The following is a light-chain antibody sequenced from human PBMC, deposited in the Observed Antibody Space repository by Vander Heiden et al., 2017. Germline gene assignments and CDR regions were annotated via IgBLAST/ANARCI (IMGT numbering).Light chain of an antibody. CDR2: KIS. CDR3: RQAAPYPHT. J-gene: IGKJ2*01. V-gene: IGKV2-24*01. CDR1: QSVVHSDGKTY. Sequence: DIVLTQTPLSSPVTLGQPPSISCRSSQSVVHSDGKTYFSRHQQRPGMPPIFPIHKISNRLPGVPGRFSGSGAGTELTLKISRVEAEDVGIYYCRQAAPYPHTFGQGTKLEMK.